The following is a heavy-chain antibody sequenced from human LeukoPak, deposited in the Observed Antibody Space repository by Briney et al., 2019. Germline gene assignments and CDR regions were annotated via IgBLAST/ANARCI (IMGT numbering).Heavy chain of an antibody. CDR1: AGSFISSSHH. D-gene: IGHD5-12*01. CDR2: VYYGRTT. J-gene: IGHJ5*01. Sequence: SETLSLTCTVSAGSFISSSHHWGWIRQSPGKGLEWIGTVYYGRTTYYNPSLDGRVTISLDTSANHFSLQLNSVTAADTAVYYCVRHDGRGGATMGAFDSRGQGSLVTVSS. CDR3: VRHDGRGGATMGAFDS. V-gene: IGHV4-39*01.